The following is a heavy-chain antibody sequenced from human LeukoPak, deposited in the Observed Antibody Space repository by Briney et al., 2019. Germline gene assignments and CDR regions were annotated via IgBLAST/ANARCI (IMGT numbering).Heavy chain of an antibody. CDR1: GGSISSHY. CDR2: IFYSGST. Sequence: SETLSLTCTVSGGSISSHYWSWIRQPPGKGLEWIGYIFYSGSTNYNPSRKSRVTIAVVTSKNQFSLKLSSVTAADPAVYYCASANRGYYFCSGYSPSAGTWGPGTLGTAS. CDR3: ASANRGYYFCSGYSPSAGT. D-gene: IGHD3-3*01. V-gene: IGHV4-59*11. J-gene: IGHJ5*02.